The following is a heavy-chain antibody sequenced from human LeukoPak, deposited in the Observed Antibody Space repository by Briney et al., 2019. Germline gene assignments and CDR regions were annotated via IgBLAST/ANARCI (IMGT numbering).Heavy chain of an antibody. V-gene: IGHV4-4*07. J-gene: IGHJ4*02. CDR3: AITYYDFLGYYFDY. CDR2: IYTSGST. D-gene: IGHD3-3*01. Sequence: SETLSLTCTVSGGSIRSYYWSWIRQPAGKGLEWIGRIYTSGSTNYNPSLKSRVTMSVDTSKNQFSLKLSSVTAADTAVYYCAITYYDFLGYYFDYWGQGTLVTVSS. CDR1: GGSIRSYY.